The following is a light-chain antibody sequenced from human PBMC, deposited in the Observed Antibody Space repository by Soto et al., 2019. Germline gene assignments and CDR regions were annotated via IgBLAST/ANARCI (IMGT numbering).Light chain of an antibody. J-gene: IGLJ1*01. Sequence: QSSLTQPPSASGSPGQSVTISCTGTSSEGGGYNCVYWYQQHPGKAPKLMIYEVTRRPSGVPDRFSGSKSGNTASLTVSGLQAEDEADYYCSSYADSNSYVFGTGTKVTV. CDR1: SSEGGGYNC. V-gene: IGLV2-8*01. CDR2: EVT. CDR3: SSYADSNSYV.